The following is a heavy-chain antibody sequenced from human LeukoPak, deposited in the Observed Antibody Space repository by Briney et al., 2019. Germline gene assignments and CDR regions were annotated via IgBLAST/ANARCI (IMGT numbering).Heavy chain of an antibody. Sequence: GESLKISCKGSGYSFTSYWIAWVRQMPGKGLECMGIIYPGDSDTRYSPSFQGQVTISADKSISTAYLQWSSLKASDTAMYYCARRVGSSSWFFDYWGQGTLVTVSS. CDR3: ARRVGSSSWFFDY. CDR1: GYSFTSYW. V-gene: IGHV5-51*01. J-gene: IGHJ4*02. D-gene: IGHD6-13*01. CDR2: IYPGDSDT.